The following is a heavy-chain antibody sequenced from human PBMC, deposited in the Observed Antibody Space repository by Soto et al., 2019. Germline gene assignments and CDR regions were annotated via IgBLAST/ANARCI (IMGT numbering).Heavy chain of an antibody. CDR2: ISSSSSYI. J-gene: IGHJ4*02. CDR3: DRVRYDSIGYLR. V-gene: IGHV3-21*01. CDR1: GFTFSSYS. Sequence: GWSLRLSCAASGFTFSSYSMNWVRQAPGKGLEWVSSISSSSSYIYYADSVKGRFTISRDNAKNSLYLKMNSLRAEDTAVYYCDRVRYDSIGYLRWGQENLVTVS. D-gene: IGHD3-22*01.